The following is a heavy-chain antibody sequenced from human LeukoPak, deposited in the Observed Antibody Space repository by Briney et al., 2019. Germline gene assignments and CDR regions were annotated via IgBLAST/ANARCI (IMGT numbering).Heavy chain of an antibody. Sequence: ASVKVSCKASGYTFTSYAMHWVRQAPGQGLESMGWSNAGNGNTKYSQKFQGRVTITRDTSASTAYMELSSLRSEDTAVYYCARDDVSGSYYYYGMDVWGQGTTVTVSS. D-gene: IGHD1-26*01. CDR1: GYTFTSYA. J-gene: IGHJ6*02. V-gene: IGHV1-3*01. CDR3: ARDDVSGSYYYYGMDV. CDR2: SNAGNGNT.